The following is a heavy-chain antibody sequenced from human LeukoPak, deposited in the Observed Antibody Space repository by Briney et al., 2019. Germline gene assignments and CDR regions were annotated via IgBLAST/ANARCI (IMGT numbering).Heavy chain of an antibody. J-gene: IGHJ4*02. CDR1: GFTFSSYW. CDR3: AKDLASVAGTEPYYFDY. CDR2: IKQDGSEK. Sequence: GGSLRLSCAASGFTFSSYWMGWVRQAPGKGLEWVANIKQDGSEKYYVDSVKGRFTISRDNAKNSLYLQMNSLRAEDTAVYYCAKDLASVAGTEPYYFDYWGQGTLVTVSS. D-gene: IGHD6-19*01. V-gene: IGHV3-7*03.